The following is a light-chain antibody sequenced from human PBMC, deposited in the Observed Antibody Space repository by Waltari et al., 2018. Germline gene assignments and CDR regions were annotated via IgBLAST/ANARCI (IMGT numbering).Light chain of an antibody. V-gene: IGKV3-20*01. CDR3: QHYESLPVT. Sequence: EIVLTQSPGTLSLSPGERATLTCRASQSISKYLAWYQQKPGQAPRLLISQASSRAAGIPDRFSGSGSGTDFSLSISRLEPEDFAVYYCQHYESLPVTFGQGTKVEIK. J-gene: IGKJ1*01. CDR1: QSISKY. CDR2: QAS.